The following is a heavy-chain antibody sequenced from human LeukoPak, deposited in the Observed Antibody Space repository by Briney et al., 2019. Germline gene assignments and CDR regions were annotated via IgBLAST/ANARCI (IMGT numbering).Heavy chain of an antibody. J-gene: IGHJ4*02. Sequence: GGSLRLSCSVSGFTFSAYGMHWVRQAPGKGLESLSSINTKGDSAYHADSVKGRFTISRDNSRSTLYLQMRSLRPEDTAVYYCVKSGYSTSSDVDYWGQGTLVTVSS. CDR1: GFTFSAYG. D-gene: IGHD6-6*01. CDR2: INTKGDSA. V-gene: IGHV3-64D*09. CDR3: VKSGYSTSSDVDY.